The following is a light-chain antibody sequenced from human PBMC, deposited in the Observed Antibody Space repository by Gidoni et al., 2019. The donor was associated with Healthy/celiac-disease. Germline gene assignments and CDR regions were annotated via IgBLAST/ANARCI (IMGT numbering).Light chain of an antibody. CDR2: DVS. Sequence: QSALTQPASVSGSPGQSLTISCTGTSSDVGGYNYVSWYQQPPGKAPKLMIYDVSNRPSGVSNRFSGSKSGNTASLTSSGLQAEDEADYYCSSYTSSSTLNVFGTGTKVTVL. V-gene: IGLV2-14*03. CDR1: SSDVGGYNY. CDR3: SSYTSSSTLNV. J-gene: IGLJ1*01.